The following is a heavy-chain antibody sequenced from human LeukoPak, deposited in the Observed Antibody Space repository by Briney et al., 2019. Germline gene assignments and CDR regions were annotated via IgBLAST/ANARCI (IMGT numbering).Heavy chain of an antibody. J-gene: IGHJ4*02. CDR3: ARDYGDYVLGY. D-gene: IGHD4-17*01. Sequence: APVKVSCKASGYTFSSFAMNWVRQAPGQGLEWMGWINTNTGNPTYAQGFTGRFVFSLDISVSTAYLQINSLKTEDTAVYYCARDYGDYVLGYWGQGTLVTVSS. CDR2: INTNTGNP. CDR1: GYTFSSFA. V-gene: IGHV7-4-1*02.